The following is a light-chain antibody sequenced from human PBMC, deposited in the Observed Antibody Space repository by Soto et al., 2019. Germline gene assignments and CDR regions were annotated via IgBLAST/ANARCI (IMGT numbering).Light chain of an antibody. CDR3: AAWDDSLNGRGV. CDR1: SSNIGSNT. V-gene: IGLV1-44*01. CDR2: SNN. Sequence: QSVLTQPPSASGTPGQRVTISCSGSSSNIGSNTVNWYQQLPGTAPKLLIYSNNQRPSGVPDRFSGSRSGTSASLAISGLQSEDAGDYSCAAWDDSLNGRGVFGGGTKLTVL. J-gene: IGLJ3*02.